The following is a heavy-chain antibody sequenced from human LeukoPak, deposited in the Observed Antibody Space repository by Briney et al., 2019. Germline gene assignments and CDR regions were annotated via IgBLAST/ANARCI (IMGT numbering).Heavy chain of an antibody. CDR1: GFTLSGYW. V-gene: IGHV3-74*01. Sequence: GGSLRLSCAASGFTLSGYWMHWVRQAPGKGLVWVSHINSDGTNTRYADSVKGRFTISRDNARNTLYLQMRSLRADDTAVYYCARIGSNAALDYWGQGALVTVPS. J-gene: IGHJ4*02. CDR2: INSDGTNT. CDR3: ARIGSNAALDY. D-gene: IGHD6-13*01.